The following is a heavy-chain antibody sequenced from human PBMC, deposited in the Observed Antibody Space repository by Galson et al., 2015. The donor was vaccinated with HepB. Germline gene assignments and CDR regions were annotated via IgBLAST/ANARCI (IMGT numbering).Heavy chain of an antibody. J-gene: IGHJ6*03. CDR3: ARVERIEAGDFWSGYSYYYYMDV. D-gene: IGHD3-3*01. V-gene: IGHV3-11*01. CDR1: GFTISDNY. Sequence: SLRLSCAVSGFTISDNYMSWIRQAPGKGLEWVSHISGRDSTTHYADSVQGRFTISRDNARNSLYLQMTSLRAEDTALYYCARVERIEAGDFWSGYSYYYYMDVWGKGTSVTVSS. CDR2: ISGRDSTT.